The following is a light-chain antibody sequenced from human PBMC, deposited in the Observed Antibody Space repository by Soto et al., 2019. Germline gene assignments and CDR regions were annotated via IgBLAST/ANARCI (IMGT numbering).Light chain of an antibody. J-gene: IGKJ1*01. CDR1: QSVSSSY. V-gene: IGKV3-20*01. CDR2: GAS. CDR3: QKYGSSPRT. Sequence: EIGLTQSPGTLSLSPGERATLSCRASQSVSSSYLAWYQQKPGQAPRLLIYGASSRSTGIPDRVSGSGYGTDFCLTISRLEPEDFAVYYCQKYGSSPRTFGQGTKVEIK.